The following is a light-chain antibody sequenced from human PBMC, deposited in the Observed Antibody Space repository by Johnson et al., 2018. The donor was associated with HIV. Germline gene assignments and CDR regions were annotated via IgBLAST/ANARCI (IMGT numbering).Light chain of an antibody. Sequence: QSVLTQPPSVSAAPGQKVTISCSGSSSNIGNNYVSWYQQLPGTAPTLLIYDNNKRPPGIPDRFSGSKSGTSATMGITGLQTGDEADYYCGTWDSSLSAGGVFGTGTKVTVL. CDR3: GTWDSSLSAGGV. J-gene: IGLJ1*01. V-gene: IGLV1-51*01. CDR1: SSNIGNNY. CDR2: DNN.